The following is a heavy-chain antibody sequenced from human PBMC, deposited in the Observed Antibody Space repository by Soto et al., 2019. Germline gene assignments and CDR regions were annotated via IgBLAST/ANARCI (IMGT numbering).Heavy chain of an antibody. CDR3: AKDRESSSSWYEFDP. CDR2: ISGSGGST. V-gene: IGHV3-23*01. D-gene: IGHD6-13*01. J-gene: IGHJ5*02. CDR1: GFTFSSYA. Sequence: HPGGSLRLSCAASGFTFSSYAMSWVRQAPGKGLEWVSAISGSGGSTYYADSVKGRFTISRDNSKNTLYLQMNSLGAEDTAVYYCAKDRESSSSWYEFDPWGQGTLVTVSS.